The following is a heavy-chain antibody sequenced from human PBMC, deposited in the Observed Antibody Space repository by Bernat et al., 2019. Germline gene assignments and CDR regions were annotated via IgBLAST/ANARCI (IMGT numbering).Heavy chain of an antibody. CDR3: ARRRGGSSECDY. V-gene: IGHV4-39*01. CDR1: GGSISSGSYY. J-gene: IGHJ4*02. CDR2: IYNSGST. Sequence: QLQMQESGPGLVKPSETLSLTCTVSGGSISSGSYYWTWIRQPPGKGLEWIGNIYNSGSTYYSPSLKSRVTISVDTSKNQFSLKLTSVTAADTAVYYCARRRGGSSECDYWGQGTLVTVSS. D-gene: IGHD2-15*01.